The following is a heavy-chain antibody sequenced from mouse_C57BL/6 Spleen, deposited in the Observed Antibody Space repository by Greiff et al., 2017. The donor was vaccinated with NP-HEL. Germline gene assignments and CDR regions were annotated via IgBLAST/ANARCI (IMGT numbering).Heavy chain of an antibody. CDR2: IRNKANGYTT. D-gene: IGHD6-1*01. Sequence: DVMLVESGGGLVQPGGSLSLSCAASRFTFTDYYMSWVRQPPGKALEWLGFIRNKANGYTTEYSASVKGRFTISRDNSQSILYLQMNALRAEDSATYYCARWGHAYAMDYWGQGTSVTVSS. V-gene: IGHV7-3*01. CDR1: RFTFTDYY. CDR3: ARWGHAYAMDY. J-gene: IGHJ4*01.